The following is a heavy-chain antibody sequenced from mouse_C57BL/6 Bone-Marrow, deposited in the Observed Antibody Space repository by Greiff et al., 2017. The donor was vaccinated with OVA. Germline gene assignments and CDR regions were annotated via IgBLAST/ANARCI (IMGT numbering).Heavy chain of an antibody. D-gene: IGHD2-3*01. J-gene: IGHJ4*01. CDR2: ISYDGSN. CDR3: ARDPDGYYAMDY. Sequence: EVQVVESGPGLVKPSQSLSLTCSVTGYSITSGYYWNWIRQFPGNKLEWMGYISYDGSNNYNPSLKNRISITRDTSKNQFFLKLNSVTTEDTATYYCARDPDGYYAMDYWGQGTSVTVSS. CDR1: GYSITSGYY. V-gene: IGHV3-6*01.